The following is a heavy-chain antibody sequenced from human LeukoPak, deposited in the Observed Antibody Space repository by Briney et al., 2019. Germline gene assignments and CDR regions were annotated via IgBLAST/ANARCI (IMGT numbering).Heavy chain of an antibody. J-gene: IGHJ4*02. CDR2: ISSTSAYT. D-gene: IGHD2-8*02. CDR3: ARGGTGAFDY. CDR1: GFTFSDSY. V-gene: IGHV3-11*06. Sequence: PGGSLRLSCAAPGFPFTSGFTFSDSYMSWIRQAPGKGLEWVSYISSTSAYTSYADSVKGRFTISRDNANNSLFLQMNGLRAEDTAIYYCARGGTGAFDYWGQGTLVTVSS.